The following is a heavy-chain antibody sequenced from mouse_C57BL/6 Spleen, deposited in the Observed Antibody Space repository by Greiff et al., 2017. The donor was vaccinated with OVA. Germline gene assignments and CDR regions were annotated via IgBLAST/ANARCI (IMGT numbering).Heavy chain of an antibody. CDR2: IWGGGST. CDR3: SCVRFAY. J-gene: IGHJ3*01. Sequence: QVQLKESGPGLVPPSQSLSITCTVSGFSLTSYGVDWVRQSPGKGLEWLGVIWGGGSTNYNSAFISRLSISKDNSKSQVFFKMNSLQTDDTAKYYCSCVRFAYWGQGTLVTVSA. CDR1: GFSLTSYG. V-gene: IGHV2-6*01.